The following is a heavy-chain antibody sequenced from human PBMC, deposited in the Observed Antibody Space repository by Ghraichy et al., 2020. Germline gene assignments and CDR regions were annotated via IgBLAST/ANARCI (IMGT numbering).Heavy chain of an antibody. J-gene: IGHJ6*02. CDR3: TRQYSSGWSYYYGLDV. Sequence: SCAISGDSVSSNSAAWNWIRQSPSRGLEWLGRTYYRSQWYNDYAVSVKSRIIISPDTSKNHFSLQLNSVTPEDAAVYYCTRQYSSGWSYYYGLDVWGQGTTVTVSS. V-gene: IGHV6-1*01. CDR1: GDSVSSNSAA. CDR2: TYYRSQWYN. D-gene: IGHD6-19*01.